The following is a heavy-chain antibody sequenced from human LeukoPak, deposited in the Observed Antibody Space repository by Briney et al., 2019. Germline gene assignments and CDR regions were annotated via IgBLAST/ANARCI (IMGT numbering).Heavy chain of an antibody. CDR2: IYYSGST. V-gene: IGHV4-39*01. CDR1: GGSISSSSYY. CDR3: ARLLVRGGRPFDY. Sequence: SETLSLTCTVSGGSISSSSYYWGWIRQPPGKGLEWIGSIYYSGSTYYNPSLKSRVTISVDTSKNQFSLKLSSVTAADTAVYYCARLLVRGGRPFDYWGQGTLVTVS. D-gene: IGHD3-10*01. J-gene: IGHJ4*02.